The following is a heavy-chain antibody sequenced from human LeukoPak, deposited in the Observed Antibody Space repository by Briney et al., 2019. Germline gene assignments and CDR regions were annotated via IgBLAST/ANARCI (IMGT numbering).Heavy chain of an antibody. D-gene: IGHD6-6*01. V-gene: IGHV3-15*01. Sequence: PGGSLRLSCAASGFTFSNAWMSWVRQAPGKGLEWVGRNKSKTNGGTTDYAAPVKGRFTISRDDSKNTLYLQMNSLKTEDTAVYYCTTDHRSSSSFRSDRAYYYYMDVWGKGTTVTVSS. CDR1: GFTFSNAW. CDR3: TTDHRSSSSFRSDRAYYYYMDV. J-gene: IGHJ6*03. CDR2: NKSKTNGGTT.